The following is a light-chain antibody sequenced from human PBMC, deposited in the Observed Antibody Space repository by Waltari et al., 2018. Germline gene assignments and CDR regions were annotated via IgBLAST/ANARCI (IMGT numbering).Light chain of an antibody. V-gene: IGKV3-20*01. CDR3: QHQCASLSIT. Sequence: EIVLTQSPGTLSLSPGERATLSCRASQSVTSSYLAWYQHKPGQAPRLLIYETFSRAAGIPDRFSGSGSETDYTLTISRLEPEEVAVYYCQHQCASLSITFGQGTRLEAK. CDR2: ETF. J-gene: IGKJ5*01. CDR1: QSVTSSY.